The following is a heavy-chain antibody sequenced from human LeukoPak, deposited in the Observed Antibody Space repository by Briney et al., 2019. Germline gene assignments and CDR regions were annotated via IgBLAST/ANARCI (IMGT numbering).Heavy chain of an antibody. CDR2: IRNKANSYAT. D-gene: IGHD6-6*01. Sequence: PGGSLKLSCAASGFTFSGSAMHWVRQASGKGLEWVGRIRNKANSYATAYTASVKGRFTISRDDSKNTAYLQMNSLKTEDTAVYYCTRYSSSDNWFDPWGQGTLVTASS. V-gene: IGHV3-73*01. CDR1: GFTFSGSA. CDR3: TRYSSSDNWFDP. J-gene: IGHJ5*02.